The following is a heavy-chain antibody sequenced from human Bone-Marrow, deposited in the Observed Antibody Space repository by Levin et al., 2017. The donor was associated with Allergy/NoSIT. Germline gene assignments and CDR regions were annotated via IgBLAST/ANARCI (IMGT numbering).Heavy chain of an antibody. CDR1: GGSISGGGYY. CDR2: IYYSGNT. J-gene: IGHJ4*02. D-gene: IGHD5-12*01. CDR3: ARFNGYEFDY. Sequence: PSETLSLTCTVSGGSISGGGYYWSWIRQHPGKGLEWIGYIYYSGNTYYNPSLKSRVIISVVTSKTQLSLKLTSVTVADTAVYYCARFNGYEFDYWGQGTLVTVSS. V-gene: IGHV4-31*03.